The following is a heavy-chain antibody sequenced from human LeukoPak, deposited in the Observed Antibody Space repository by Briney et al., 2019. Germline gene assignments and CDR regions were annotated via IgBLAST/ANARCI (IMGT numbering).Heavy chain of an antibody. Sequence: GGSLRLACAASGFAFSNYAMHWVRQAPGKGLGWVAMTSYDGGNKYYADSVRGRFTIPRDNSKNTLYMQMNTLRPEDTAMYYCVTLVPPAGTFDIWGPGTVVTVSS. CDR1: GFAFSNYA. CDR3: VTLVPPAGTFDI. J-gene: IGHJ3*02. V-gene: IGHV3-30-3*01. CDR2: TSYDGGNK. D-gene: IGHD6-13*01.